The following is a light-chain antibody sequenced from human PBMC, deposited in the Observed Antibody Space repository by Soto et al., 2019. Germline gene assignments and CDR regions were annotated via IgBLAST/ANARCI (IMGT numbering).Light chain of an antibody. CDR2: EVS. J-gene: IGLJ3*02. Sequence: QSALTQPPSASGSPGQSVTISCTGTSSDVGGYNYVSWYQQHPGKAPKVMMYEVSKRPSGVPDRFSGSKSGNTASLTVSGLQAEDEADYYCQSYDSGLSGHWVFGGGTKVTVL. CDR3: QSYDSGLSGHWV. CDR1: SSDVGGYNY. V-gene: IGLV2-8*01.